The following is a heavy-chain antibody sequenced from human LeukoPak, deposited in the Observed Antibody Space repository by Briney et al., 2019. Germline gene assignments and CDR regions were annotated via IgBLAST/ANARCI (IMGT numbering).Heavy chain of an antibody. CDR2: ISGSGGST. CDR3: AKAPGDILTPYYYYGMDV. J-gene: IGHJ6*02. Sequence: GGSLRLSCAASGFTFSSYAMSWVRQAPGKGLEWVSAISGSGGSTYYADSVKGRFTISRDNSKNTLYLQMNSLRAEDTAVYYCAKAPGDILTPYYYYGMDVWGQGTTVTVSS. V-gene: IGHV3-23*01. D-gene: IGHD3-9*01. CDR1: GFTFSSYA.